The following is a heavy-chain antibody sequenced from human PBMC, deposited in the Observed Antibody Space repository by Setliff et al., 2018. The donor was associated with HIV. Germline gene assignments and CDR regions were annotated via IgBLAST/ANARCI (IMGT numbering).Heavy chain of an antibody. CDR3: ATVDGTRYLDY. CDR1: GYPISSGHY. J-gene: IGHJ4*02. D-gene: IGHD1-1*01. CDR2: VHHTGTT. V-gene: IGHV4-38-2*01. Sequence: SETLSLTCAVSGYPISSGHYWGWIRQSPEKGLEWIGTVHHTGTTFYNPSLSSRLTISQDTSKNQFSLELTSVTAADTAVYYCATVDGTRYLDYWGQGKLVTVSS.